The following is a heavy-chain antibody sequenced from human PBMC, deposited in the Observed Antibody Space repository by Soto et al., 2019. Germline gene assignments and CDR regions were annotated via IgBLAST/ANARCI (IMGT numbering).Heavy chain of an antibody. CDR2: ISSSSSYI. D-gene: IGHD5-12*01. V-gene: IGHV3-21*01. CDR1: GFTFSSYS. J-gene: IGHJ2*01. CDR3: ARYVATTGSYWYFDL. Sequence: ESGGGLVKPGGSLRLSCAASGFTFSSYSMNWVRQAPGKGLEWVSSISSSSSYIYYADSVKGRFTISRDNAKNSLYLQMNSLRAEDTAVYYCARYVATTGSYWYFDLWGRGTLVTVSS.